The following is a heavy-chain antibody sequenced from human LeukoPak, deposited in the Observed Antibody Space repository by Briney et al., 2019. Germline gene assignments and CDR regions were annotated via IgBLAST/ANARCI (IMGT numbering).Heavy chain of an antibody. CDR3: ASSYTRGSSSWLDCGMDV. D-gene: IGHD6-13*01. Sequence: ASVKVSCKASGYTFTGYYMHWVRQAPGQGLEWMGWINPNSGGTNYAQKFQGRVTMTRDTSISTAYMELSRLRSDDTAVYYCASSYTRGSSSWLDCGMDVWGQGTTVTVSS. CDR2: INPNSGGT. J-gene: IGHJ6*02. V-gene: IGHV1-2*02. CDR1: GYTFTGYY.